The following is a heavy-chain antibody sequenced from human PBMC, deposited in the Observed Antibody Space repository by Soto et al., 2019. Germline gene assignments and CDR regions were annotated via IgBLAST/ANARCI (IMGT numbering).Heavy chain of an antibody. CDR1: GGSISSYY. Sequence: SETLSLTCTVSGGSISSYYWSWIRQPPGKGLEWIGYIYYSGSTTYNPSLKSRVTISFDSSKNQFSLNLTSVTAADTAVYSCARLQDYKYYFDYWGQGTLVTVSS. CDR3: ARLQDYKYYFDY. D-gene: IGHD4-4*01. J-gene: IGHJ4*02. V-gene: IGHV4-59*08. CDR2: IYYSGST.